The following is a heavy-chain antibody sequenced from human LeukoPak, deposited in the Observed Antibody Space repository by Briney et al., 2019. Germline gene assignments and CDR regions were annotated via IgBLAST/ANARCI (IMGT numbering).Heavy chain of an antibody. V-gene: IGHV3-23*01. CDR3: ASSPGYSSGWYEY. J-gene: IGHJ4*02. D-gene: IGHD6-19*01. CDR1: GFTFSSYA. Sequence: PGGSLRLSCAASGFTFSSYAMSLVRQAPGKGLEWVSAISGSGGSTYYADSVKGRFTISRDNSKNTLYLQMNSLRAEDTAVYYCASSPGYSSGWYEYWGQGTLVTVSS. CDR2: ISGSGGST.